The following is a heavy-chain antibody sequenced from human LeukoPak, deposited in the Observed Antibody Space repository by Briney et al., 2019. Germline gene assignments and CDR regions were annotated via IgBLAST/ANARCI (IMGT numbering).Heavy chain of an antibody. CDR3: ARDWGVWQCCDY. V-gene: IGHV3-66*01. CDR1: GFTVRSNY. CDR2: IYSGGST. J-gene: IGHJ4*02. D-gene: IGHD6-19*01. Sequence: GGSLRLSCAASGFTVRSNYMSWVRQAPGKGLEWVSVIYSGGSTDYADSVKGRFTISRDNSKNTLYLHMNSLRAEDTAVYYCARDWGVWQCCDYWGQGTLVTVSS.